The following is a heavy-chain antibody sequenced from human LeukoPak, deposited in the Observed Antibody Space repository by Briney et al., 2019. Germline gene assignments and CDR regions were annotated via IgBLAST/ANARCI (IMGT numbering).Heavy chain of an antibody. CDR3: ARPRGPSLYGNTYFDY. D-gene: IGHD2/OR15-2a*01. Sequence: GSLRLSCAASGFTFSSYAMHCVRQAPGKALECVAVESYYGLNTYYADSVKGRFTVSRDNSKNTLYLQMNSLRAEDTAVYYCARPRGPSLYGNTYFDYWGQGTLVTVSS. CDR1: GFTFSSYA. CDR2: ESYYGLNT. J-gene: IGHJ4*02. V-gene: IGHV3-30*04.